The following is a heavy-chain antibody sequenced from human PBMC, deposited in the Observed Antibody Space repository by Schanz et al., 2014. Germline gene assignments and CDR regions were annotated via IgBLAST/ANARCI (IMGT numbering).Heavy chain of an antibody. CDR1: GGSFSGYY. J-gene: IGHJ4*02. Sequence: QVQLQQWGAGLLKPSETLSLTCAVSGGSFSGYYWSWIRQPPDTGLEWIGEINQSGDTNYNPSLKSGVTIAVATSTNRFPLKLRSVTAADTAVYYCARLYCSTPGCYVSPNGFAKDYWGQGTLVTVSS. CDR3: ARLYCSTPGCYVSPNGFAKDY. D-gene: IGHD2-2*01. V-gene: IGHV4-34*01. CDR2: INQSGDT.